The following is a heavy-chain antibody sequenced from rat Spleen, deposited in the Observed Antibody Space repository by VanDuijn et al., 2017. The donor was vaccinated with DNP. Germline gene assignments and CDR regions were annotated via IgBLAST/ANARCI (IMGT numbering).Heavy chain of an antibody. CDR1: EFTFRNYY. CDR2: IGTGGGGNT. CDR3: ARPYKSGYYWYFDF. Sequence: EVQLVESGGGLVQPGRSMKVSCAVSEFTFRNYYMAWVRQAPTKGLEWVASIGTGGGGNTYYRDSVKGRFTISRDNAKNTQYLQMDSLRSEDTATYYCARPYKSGYYWYFDFWGPGTMVTVSS. D-gene: IGHD4-3*01. V-gene: IGHV5-25*01. J-gene: IGHJ1*01.